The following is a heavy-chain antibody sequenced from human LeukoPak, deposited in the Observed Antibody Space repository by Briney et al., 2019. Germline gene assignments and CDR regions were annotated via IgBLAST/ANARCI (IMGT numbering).Heavy chain of an antibody. CDR3: AELGITMIGGV. J-gene: IGHJ6*04. CDR2: ISSSGSTI. Sequence: PGGSLRLSCAASGFTFSSYGMHWVRQAPGKGLEWVSYISSSGSTIYYADSVKGRFTISRDNAKNSLYLQMNSLRGEETAVYYCAELGITMIGGVWGKGTTVTISS. CDR1: GFTFSSYG. D-gene: IGHD3-10*02. V-gene: IGHV3-48*04.